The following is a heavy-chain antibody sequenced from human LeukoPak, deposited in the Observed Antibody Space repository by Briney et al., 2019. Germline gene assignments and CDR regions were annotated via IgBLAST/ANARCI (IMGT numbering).Heavy chain of an antibody. CDR3: ARARYYDSSGYYTRDFDY. CDR1: GYTFTSYG. Sequence: GASVKVSCTASGYTFTSYGISWVRQAPGQGLEWMGWISAYNGNTNYAQKLQGRVTMTTDTSTSTAYMELRSLRSDDTAVYYCARARYYDSSGYYTRDFDYWGQGTLVTVSS. J-gene: IGHJ4*02. CDR2: ISAYNGNT. V-gene: IGHV1-18*01. D-gene: IGHD3-22*01.